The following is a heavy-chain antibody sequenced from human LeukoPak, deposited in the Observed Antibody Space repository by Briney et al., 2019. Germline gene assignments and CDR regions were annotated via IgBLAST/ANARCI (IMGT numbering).Heavy chain of an antibody. D-gene: IGHD1-26*01. CDR3: AREGGSGSYSYHFDF. V-gene: IGHV1-46*01. J-gene: IGHJ4*02. Sequence: ASVKVSCKASGYTFISYYMHWVRQAPGQGLDWMGRIKHSGGSASYAQKFQGRVTMTRDTSTSTVYMELSSLRSEDTAVYYCAREGGSGSYSYHFDFWGQGAPLTVSS. CDR2: IKHSGGSA. CDR1: GYTFISYY.